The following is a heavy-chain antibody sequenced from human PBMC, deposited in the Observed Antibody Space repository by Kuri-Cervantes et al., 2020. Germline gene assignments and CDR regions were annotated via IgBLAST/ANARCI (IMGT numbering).Heavy chain of an antibody. Sequence: SETLSLTCTVSGGSISSYYWSWIRQPPGKGLEWIGYIYYSGSTYYNPSLKSRVTISVDTSKKQFSLKLSSVTAADTAVYYCARSRRLGFLDYWGQGTLVTVSS. D-gene: IGHD2/OR15-2a*01. CDR1: GGSISSYY. CDR2: IYYSGST. J-gene: IGHJ4*02. V-gene: IGHV4-59*08. CDR3: ARSRRLGFLDY.